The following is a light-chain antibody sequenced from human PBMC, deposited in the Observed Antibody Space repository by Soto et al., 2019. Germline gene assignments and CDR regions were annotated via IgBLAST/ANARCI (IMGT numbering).Light chain of an antibody. Sequence: EIVLTQSPGTLSLSPVERATLSCRASQSVSSSYLAWYQQKPGQAPRLLIYGASSRATGIPDRFSGSGSGTDFTLTISRLEPEDFAVYYCQQYGSSPTTFGQGTKVDI. CDR3: QQYGSSPTT. J-gene: IGKJ1*01. CDR1: QSVSSSY. CDR2: GAS. V-gene: IGKV3-20*01.